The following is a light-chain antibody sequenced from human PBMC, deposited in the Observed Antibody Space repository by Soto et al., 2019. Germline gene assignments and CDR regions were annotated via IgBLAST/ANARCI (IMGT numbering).Light chain of an antibody. CDR1: QGINKW. J-gene: IGKJ4*01. Sequence: IPMTQSQSSLSASVLDRVTITCRASQGINKWLAWYQQKPGKAPKLLISAASSLRSGVPSRFSGSGSGTDFILTISSLQPEDFATYYCQQANSSPLTFGGGTKVDIK. V-gene: IGKV1-12*01. CDR2: AAS. CDR3: QQANSSPLT.